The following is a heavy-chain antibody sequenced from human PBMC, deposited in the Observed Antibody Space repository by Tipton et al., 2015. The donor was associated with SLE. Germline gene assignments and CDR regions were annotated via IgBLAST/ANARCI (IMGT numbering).Heavy chain of an antibody. CDR3: AKSGGSGYNF. J-gene: IGHJ4*02. CDR2: VSYSGNT. CDR1: GASISSPY. V-gene: IGHV4-59*08. D-gene: IGHD5-12*01. Sequence: GLVKPSETLSLTCSFSGASISSPYCSWIRQPPGQGLEWIGFVSYSGNTHYNPSLQSRLTISVDRSKNQFSLNLRSATAADTAVYFCAKSGGSGYNFWGQGILVTVSS.